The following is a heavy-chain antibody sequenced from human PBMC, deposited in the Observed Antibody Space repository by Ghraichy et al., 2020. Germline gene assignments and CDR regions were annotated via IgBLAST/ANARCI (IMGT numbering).Heavy chain of an antibody. J-gene: IGHJ4*02. CDR2: ICSGGST. D-gene: IGHD5-18*01. Sequence: GGSLRLSCAASGFTVSSNYMRWVRQAPGKGLEWVSVICSGGSTYYADSVKGRFTISRDNSTNTLYLQMNSLRAEDTAVYYCARDGSGYSYGYFDYWGQGTMVTVSS. CDR3: ARDGSGYSYGYFDY. CDR1: GFTVSSNY. V-gene: IGHV3-66*01.